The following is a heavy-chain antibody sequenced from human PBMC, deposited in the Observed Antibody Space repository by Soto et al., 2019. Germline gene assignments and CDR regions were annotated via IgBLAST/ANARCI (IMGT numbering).Heavy chain of an antibody. V-gene: IGHV1-2*02. CDR1: GYTFTDYF. Sequence: QVQLVQSGAEVKKPGASVKVSCKASGYTFTDYFIHWVRQAPGQGFEWMGWINPHSRGTNYVQKFQGRVTMTRDTSNSTAYMELRGLTSDDTAVYYCARVTLKAGNWFDPWGQGTLVTVSS. J-gene: IGHJ5*02. CDR3: ARVTLKAGNWFDP. CDR2: INPHSRGT.